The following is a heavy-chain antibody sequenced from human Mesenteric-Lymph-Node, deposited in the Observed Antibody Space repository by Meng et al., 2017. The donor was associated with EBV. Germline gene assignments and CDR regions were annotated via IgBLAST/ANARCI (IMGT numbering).Heavy chain of an antibody. Sequence: QVRVQEPGPGLVKPSGTLSLTCTVSGDSISSDIWWSWVRQPPGKGLEWIGEVYHRGDTNYNPSLKSRVDISVDKSKNQFYLSLFSVAAADTAVYYCGRDQGRELINHWGQGTLVTVSS. CDR3: GRDQGRELINH. V-gene: IGHV4-4*02. CDR1: GDSISSDIW. CDR2: VYHRGDT. D-gene: IGHD1-7*01. J-gene: IGHJ4*02.